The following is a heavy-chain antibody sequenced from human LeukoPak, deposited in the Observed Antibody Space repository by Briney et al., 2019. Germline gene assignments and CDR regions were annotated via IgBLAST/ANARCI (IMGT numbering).Heavy chain of an antibody. Sequence: LGLSSAASGFTFSSYSMNWVRQAPGKGLEWVSGISWNSGSIGYADSVKGRFTISRDNAKNSLYLQMNSLRAEDMALYYCAKMTAADQDAFDIWGQGTMVTVSS. CDR1: GFTFSSYS. CDR3: AKMTAADQDAFDI. V-gene: IGHV3-9*03. CDR2: ISWNSGSI. D-gene: IGHD2-21*02. J-gene: IGHJ3*02.